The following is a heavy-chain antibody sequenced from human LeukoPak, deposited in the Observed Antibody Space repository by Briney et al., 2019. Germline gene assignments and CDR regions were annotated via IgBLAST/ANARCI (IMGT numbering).Heavy chain of an antibody. J-gene: IGHJ4*02. D-gene: IGHD3-3*01. CDR3: ARRSTYSESVDY. CDR1: GGSFSGYY. V-gene: IGHV4-34*01. Sequence: ASETLSLTCAVYGGSFSGYYWSWIRQPPGKGLEWIGEINHSGSTHYNPSLKSRVTISIDTSKNQFSLKLISVTAADTAVYYCARRSTYSESVDYWGQGTLVAVSS. CDR2: INHSGST.